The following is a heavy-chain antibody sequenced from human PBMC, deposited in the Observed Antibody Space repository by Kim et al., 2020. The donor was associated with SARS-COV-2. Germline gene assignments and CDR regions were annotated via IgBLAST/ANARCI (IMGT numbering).Heavy chain of an antibody. CDR3: ARQQYVGGGAEFDY. CDR2: IYYSGST. D-gene: IGHD3-16*01. J-gene: IGHJ4*02. CDR1: GGSISSSSYY. V-gene: IGHV4-39*01. Sequence: SETLSLTCTVSGGSISSSSYYWGWIRQPPGKGLEWIGSIYYSGSTYYNPSLKSRVTISVDTSKNQFSLKLSSVTAADTAVYYCARQQYVGGGAEFDYWGQGTLVTVSS.